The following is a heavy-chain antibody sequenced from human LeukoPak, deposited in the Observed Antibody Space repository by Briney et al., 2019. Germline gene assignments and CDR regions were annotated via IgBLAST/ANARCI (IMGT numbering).Heavy chain of an antibody. CDR3: AREGERYCSSTSCYEGWFDP. V-gene: IGHV4-30-2*01. Sequence: SETLSLTCAVSGGSISSGGYSWSWIRQPPGKGLEWIGYIYHSGSTYYNPSLKSRVTISVDRSKNQFPLKLSSVTAADTAVYYCAREGERYCSSTSCYEGWFDPWGQGTLVTVSS. CDR2: IYHSGST. J-gene: IGHJ5*02. CDR1: GGSISSGGYS. D-gene: IGHD2-2*01.